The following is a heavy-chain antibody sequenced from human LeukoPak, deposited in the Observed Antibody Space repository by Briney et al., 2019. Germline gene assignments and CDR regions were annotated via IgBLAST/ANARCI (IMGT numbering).Heavy chain of an antibody. V-gene: IGHV3-7*01. CDR3: ARDKIVGASRFDY. Sequence: GGSLILSCAGSGFSFSSYWMSWVRQAPGKGLEWVANIKEDGSEKNYVDSVKGRFTISRDNAKNSVYLQLNSLRAADTAVYYCARDKIVGASRFDYWGQGTLVTVSS. CDR2: IKEDGSEK. J-gene: IGHJ4*02. D-gene: IGHD1-26*01. CDR1: GFSFSSYW.